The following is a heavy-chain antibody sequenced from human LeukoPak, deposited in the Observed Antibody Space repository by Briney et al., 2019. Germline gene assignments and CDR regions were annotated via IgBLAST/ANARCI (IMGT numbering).Heavy chain of an antibody. V-gene: IGHV4-59*01. D-gene: IGHD6-6*01. CDR2: IYSSGST. CDR1: GGSISNYY. CDR3: ARSSSSSGAFDI. Sequence: SETLSLTCTVSGGSISNYYWTWIRQPPGKGLEWIGYIYSSGSTNYNPSLKSRVTISIDTSKNQFSLKLTSVTAADSAVYYCARSSSSSGAFDIWGQGTMVTVSS. J-gene: IGHJ3*02.